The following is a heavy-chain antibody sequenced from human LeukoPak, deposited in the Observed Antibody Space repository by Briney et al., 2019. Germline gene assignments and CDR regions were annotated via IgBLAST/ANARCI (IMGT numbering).Heavy chain of an antibody. V-gene: IGHV3-30*02. D-gene: IGHD1-26*01. CDR3: ARDPYNGNYGDSYYYYMDV. J-gene: IGHJ6*03. CDR2: IRYDGSNK. Sequence: GGSLRLSCAASGFTFSSYGMHWVRQAPGKGLEWVAFIRYDGSNKYYADSVKGRFTISRDNAKNSLYLQMNSLRAEDTAIYYCARDPYNGNYGDSYYYYMDVWGKGTTVTISS. CDR1: GFTFSSYG.